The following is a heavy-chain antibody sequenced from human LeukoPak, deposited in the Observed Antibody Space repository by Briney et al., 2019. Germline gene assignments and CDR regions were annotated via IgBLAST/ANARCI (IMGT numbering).Heavy chain of an antibody. J-gene: IGHJ4*02. Sequence: SETLSLTCTVSGGSISSGGYYWSWIRQPPGKGLEWIGYIYHSGSTYYNPSLKSRVTISVDRSKNQFSLKLSSVTAADTAVYYCARRGYSSSFGQVDYWGQGTLVTVSS. D-gene: IGHD6-6*01. CDR3: ARRGYSSSFGQVDY. CDR2: IYHSGST. V-gene: IGHV4-30-2*01. CDR1: GGSISSGGYY.